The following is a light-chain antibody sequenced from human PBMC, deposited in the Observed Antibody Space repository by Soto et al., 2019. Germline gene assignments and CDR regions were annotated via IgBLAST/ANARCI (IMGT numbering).Light chain of an antibody. J-gene: IGKJ5*01. CDR3: QHHSCCQTS. Sequence: DIQLTQSPSFLSASVGDRVTITCRASQGITNYLAWYQRKPGKAPKLLICAASILQGGVPSRFRGSEPGTEFTLTASRQHPDAFPPYYCQHHSCCQTSYGQGTLLEIK. CDR1: QGITNY. V-gene: IGKV1-9*01. CDR2: AAS.